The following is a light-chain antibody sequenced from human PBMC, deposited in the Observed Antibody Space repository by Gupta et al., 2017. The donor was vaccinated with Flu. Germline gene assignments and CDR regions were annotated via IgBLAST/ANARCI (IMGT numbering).Light chain of an antibody. V-gene: IGLV1-47*01. CDR1: SSNIGKNF. CDR3: AAWDDSLRGRV. Sequence: QSVLTQPPSASGTPGQRVTISCSGSSSNIGKNFVYWYQQPPGTAPKLLIYRSDQRPSGVPDRFSGSKSGTSASLAISGLRAEDEADYYCAAWDDSLRGRVFGGGTKLTVL. J-gene: IGLJ3*02. CDR2: RSD.